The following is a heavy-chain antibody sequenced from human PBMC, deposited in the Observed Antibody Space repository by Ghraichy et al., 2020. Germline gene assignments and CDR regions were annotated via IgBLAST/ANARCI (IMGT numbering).Heavy chain of an antibody. Sequence: SETLSLTCTVSGDSIISYYWSWIRQSPGKGLEWIGYISYSGKTNYNPSLKSRVTISIDTSKKQFSLNLSSVTAADTAVYLCASIDSSGYYGFSVDYWGQGTLVTVSS. J-gene: IGHJ4*02. CDR1: GDSIISYY. V-gene: IGHV4-59*01. CDR3: ASIDSSGYYGFSVDY. D-gene: IGHD3-22*01. CDR2: ISYSGKT.